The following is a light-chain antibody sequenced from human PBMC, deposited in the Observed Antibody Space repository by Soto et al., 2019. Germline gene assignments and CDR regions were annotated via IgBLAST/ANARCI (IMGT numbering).Light chain of an antibody. Sequence: EVVMTQSPATLSVSPGERATLSCRASQTMSRNLAWYQQRPGQAPRLLIYDISNRATGVPARFSGSGSETDFSLTSRSLQSEDFAVYDCQQYNNWPWTFGQGTKVDIK. CDR1: QTMSRN. CDR2: DIS. CDR3: QQYNNWPWT. J-gene: IGKJ1*01. V-gene: IGKV3-15*01.